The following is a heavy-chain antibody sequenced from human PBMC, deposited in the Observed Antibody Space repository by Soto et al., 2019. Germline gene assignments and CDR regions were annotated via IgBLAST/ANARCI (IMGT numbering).Heavy chain of an antibody. CDR1: GFSFSSFA. D-gene: IGHD3-16*02. CDR2: ISGSADST. V-gene: IGHV3-23*01. CDR3: ADTGGAMLYSISVFGMDV. J-gene: IGHJ6*02. Sequence: EVQLLESGGGFIHPGGSLRLSCAGSGFSFSSFAMNWVRQAPGKGLEWVSIISGSADSTFYADSVKGRFPISRDSFKRTRYRQHNSMQAEDKAVDYCADTGGAMLYSISVFGMDVWGQGTPGTVCS.